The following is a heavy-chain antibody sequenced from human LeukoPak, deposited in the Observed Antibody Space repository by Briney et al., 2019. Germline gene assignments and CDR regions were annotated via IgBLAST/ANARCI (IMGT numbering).Heavy chain of an antibody. J-gene: IGHJ4*02. D-gene: IGHD6-19*01. CDR1: GYRFTSYW. Sequence: GASRKISCKGSGYRFTSYWIVWGRQLPGKGLGGMGFIVPCDSDTSYSPSFEGEVTFSADRSIHTAYLQWRSLKASDTAMYYCARRDSSGWYSPFDYWGQGTLVTVSS. CDR2: IVPCDSDT. V-gene: IGHV5-51*01. CDR3: ARRDSSGWYSPFDY.